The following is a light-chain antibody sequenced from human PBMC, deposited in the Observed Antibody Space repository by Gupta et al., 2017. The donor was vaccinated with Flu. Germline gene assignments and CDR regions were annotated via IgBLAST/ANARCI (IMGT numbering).Light chain of an antibody. CDR3: QQRSNWPT. CDR1: QSVSSY. J-gene: IGKJ1*01. Sequence: EIVLTQTPATLSLSPGERATLSCRASQSVSSYLAWYQPKPGPAPRLLIYDASNRATGIPARFSGSGSGTDFTLTISSLEPEDFAVYYCQQRSNWPTFGQGTKVEIK. V-gene: IGKV3-11*01. CDR2: DAS.